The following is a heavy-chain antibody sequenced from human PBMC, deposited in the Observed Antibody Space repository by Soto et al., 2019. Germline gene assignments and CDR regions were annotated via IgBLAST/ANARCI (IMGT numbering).Heavy chain of an antibody. CDR2: IYYSGST. D-gene: IGHD6-6*01. CDR1: GGSISSGDYY. CDR3: AREVSGAARLGGDFDY. J-gene: IGHJ4*02. Sequence: QVQLQESGPGLVKPSQTLSLTCTVSGGSISSGDYYWGWIRQPPGKGLEWIGYIYYSGSTYYNPSLKSRVTISVDTSKNQFSLKLSSVTAADTAVYYCAREVSGAARLGGDFDYWGQGTLVTVSS. V-gene: IGHV4-30-4*01.